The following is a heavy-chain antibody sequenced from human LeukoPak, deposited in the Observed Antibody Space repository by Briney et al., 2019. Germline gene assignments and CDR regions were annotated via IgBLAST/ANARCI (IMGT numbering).Heavy chain of an antibody. Sequence: SETLSLTCTVSGGSISTSSYYWGWIRQPPGKGLEWIGNIFYSGSTYYSPSLKSRVTISLDTSRNQFSLKLSSVTAADTAVYYCARDKAEQWLFDYWGQGTLVTVSS. CDR3: ARDKAEQWLFDY. V-gene: IGHV4-39*07. D-gene: IGHD6-19*01. CDR2: IFYSGST. CDR1: GGSISTSSYY. J-gene: IGHJ4*02.